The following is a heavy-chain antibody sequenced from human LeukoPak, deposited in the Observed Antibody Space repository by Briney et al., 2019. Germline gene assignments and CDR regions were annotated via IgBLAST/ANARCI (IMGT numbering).Heavy chain of an antibody. CDR2: ISGSSGTI. Sequence: GGSLRLSCAASGFTFSNYAMNWVRQAPGKGLEWVSGISGSSGTINYAAPVKGRFTISRDNSRNTLYLQMTSLGADDTAVYYGAERLGDPRAFDYWGQGTLVTVSS. CDR3: AERLGDPRAFDY. D-gene: IGHD2-21*02. V-gene: IGHV3-23*01. J-gene: IGHJ4*02. CDR1: GFTFSNYA.